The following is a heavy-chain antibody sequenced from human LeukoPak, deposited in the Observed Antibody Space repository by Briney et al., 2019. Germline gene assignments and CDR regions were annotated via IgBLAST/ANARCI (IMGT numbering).Heavy chain of an antibody. D-gene: IGHD3-22*01. V-gene: IGHV1-2*02. CDR2: INPNSGGT. CDR3: ARMEHYYDSPYYFDY. Sequence: ASVKVSCKASGYTFTGYYMHWVRQAPGQGLEWMGWINPNSGGTNYAQKFQGRVTMTRDTSISTAYMELSRLRSDDTAVYYCARMEHYYDSPYYFDYWGQGTLVTVSS. J-gene: IGHJ4*02. CDR1: GYTFTGYY.